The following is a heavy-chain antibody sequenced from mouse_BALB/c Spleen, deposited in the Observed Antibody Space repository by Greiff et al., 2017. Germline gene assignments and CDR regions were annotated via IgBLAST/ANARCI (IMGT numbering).Heavy chain of an antibody. CDR1: GFSLTGYG. J-gene: IGHJ2*01. CDR3: ARGGGLLSYFDY. D-gene: IGHD1-1*02. CDR2: IWGDGST. V-gene: IGHV2-6-7*01. Sequence: QVQLKESGPGLVAPSQSLSITCTVSGFSLTGYGVNWVRQPPGKGLEWLGMIWGDGSTDYNSALKSRLSISKDNSKSQVFLKMNSLQTDDTARYYCARGGGLLSYFDYWGQGTTLTVSS.